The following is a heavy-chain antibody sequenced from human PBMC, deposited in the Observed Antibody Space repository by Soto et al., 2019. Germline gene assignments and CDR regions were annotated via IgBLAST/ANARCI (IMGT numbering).Heavy chain of an antibody. V-gene: IGHV3-15*01. CDR1: GFMFSSAW. CDR3: VEGWNDF. D-gene: IGHD1-1*01. J-gene: IGHJ4*02. Sequence: EVQMVQSGGDLVKPGGSLRLSCVTSGFMFSSAWMSWVRQAPGKGLEWVARIKSKADGGARDYAAPVKGRVTISRDDSKNTVYLQMNSLRAEDTAVYYCVEGWNDFWGQGTLFTFSS. CDR2: IKSKADGGAR.